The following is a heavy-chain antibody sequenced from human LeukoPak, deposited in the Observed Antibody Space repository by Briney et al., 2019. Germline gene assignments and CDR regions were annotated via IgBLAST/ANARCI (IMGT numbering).Heavy chain of an antibody. J-gene: IGHJ4*02. CDR3: ARTDYGDHLDY. V-gene: IGHV3-53*01. CDR1: GFTVSSNY. D-gene: IGHD4/OR15-4a*01. Sequence: PGGSLRLSCAASGFTVSSNYMSWVRQAPGKGLEWVSVIYSGGSTYYADSVKGRFTISRDNSKNTLYLQMNSLRAEDTAAYYCARTDYGDHLDYWGQGTLVTVSS. CDR2: IYSGGST.